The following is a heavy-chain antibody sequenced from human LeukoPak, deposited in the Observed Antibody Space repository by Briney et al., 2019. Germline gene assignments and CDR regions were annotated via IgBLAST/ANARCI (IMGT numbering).Heavy chain of an antibody. CDR3: ARGRPYYYGSGSPTLNWFDP. J-gene: IGHJ5*02. CDR2: INHSGGT. D-gene: IGHD3-10*01. V-gene: IGHV4-34*01. CDR1: GGSFSGYY. Sequence: SETLSLTCAVYGGSFSGYYWSWIRQPPGKGLEWIGEINHSGGTNYNPSLKSRVTILADTSKNQFSLKLSSVTAADTAVYYCARGRPYYYGSGSPTLNWFDPWGQGTLVTVSS.